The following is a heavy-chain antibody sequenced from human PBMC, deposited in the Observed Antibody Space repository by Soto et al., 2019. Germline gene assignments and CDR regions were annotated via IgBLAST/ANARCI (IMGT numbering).Heavy chain of an antibody. V-gene: IGHV1-46*01. CDR1: GYTFTSYY. CDR3: ARARGGYFDY. J-gene: IGHJ4*02. Sequence: GASVKVSCKASGYTFTSYYIHWVRQAPGQGLEWMGVINPSGGSTSYAQNFQGRVTISGDTPKNQFSLKLSSVTAADTAVYYCARARGGYFDYWGQGTLVTVSS. CDR2: INPSGGST.